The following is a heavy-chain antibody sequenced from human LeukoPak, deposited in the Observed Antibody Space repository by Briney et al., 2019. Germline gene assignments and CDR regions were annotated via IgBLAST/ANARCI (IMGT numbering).Heavy chain of an antibody. D-gene: IGHD3-22*01. Sequence: PSETLSLTCSVSGGSLSSSDWWSWVRQPPGKGLEWFGEIYHSGSTNYNPSLKSRVTISVDKPKNQFSLKLTSVTAADTAVYYCARARYSDSSGYYTLDYWGQGTLVTVSS. V-gene: IGHV4-4*02. J-gene: IGHJ4*02. CDR1: GGSLSSSDW. CDR3: ARARYSDSSGYYTLDY. CDR2: IYHSGST.